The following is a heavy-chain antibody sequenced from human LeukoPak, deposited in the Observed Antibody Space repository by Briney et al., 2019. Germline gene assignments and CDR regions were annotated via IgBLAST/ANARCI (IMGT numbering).Heavy chain of an antibody. J-gene: IGHJ4*02. D-gene: IGHD6-19*01. V-gene: IGHV3-30*19. CDR3: ARDRYSSGWYPQSFVY. CDR1: GFIFSNYG. Sequence: GTSLRLSCAASGFIFSNYGMHWVRQAPGKGLEWVAVISYDGSNKYYADSVKGRFTISRDNSKNTLYLQMNSLRAEDTAVYYCARDRYSSGWYPQSFVYWGQGTLVTVSS. CDR2: ISYDGSNK.